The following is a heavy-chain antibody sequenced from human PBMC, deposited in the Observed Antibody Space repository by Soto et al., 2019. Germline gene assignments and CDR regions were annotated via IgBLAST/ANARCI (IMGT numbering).Heavy chain of an antibody. Sequence: QVHLQESGPGLVRPSGTLSLTCAVSGASISSTTSHNWWSWVRQPPGKGLEWIGEIYHSGSTNYNPPHRSRFPMSVHKPTNRFSGKLPSVTAAGPAVYYWARWVGAPLVHFGGQEPLVPVS. CDR2: IYHSGST. V-gene: IGHV4-4*02. D-gene: IGHD2-8*02. J-gene: IGHJ4*02. CDR3: ARWVGAPLVHF. CDR1: GASISSTTSHNW.